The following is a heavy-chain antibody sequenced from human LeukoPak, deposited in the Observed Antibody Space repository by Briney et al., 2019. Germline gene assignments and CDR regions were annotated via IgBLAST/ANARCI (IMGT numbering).Heavy chain of an antibody. J-gene: IGHJ6*03. V-gene: IGHV3-30*02. Sequence: GSLRLSCAASGFTFSSYGMHWVRQAPGKGLEWVAFIRYDGSNKYYADSVKGRFTISRDNSKNTLYLQMNSLRAEDTAVYYCAKGASDYYYYMDVWGKGTTVTVSS. D-gene: IGHD1-26*01. CDR3: AKGASDYYYYMDV. CDR2: IRYDGSNK. CDR1: GFTFSSYG.